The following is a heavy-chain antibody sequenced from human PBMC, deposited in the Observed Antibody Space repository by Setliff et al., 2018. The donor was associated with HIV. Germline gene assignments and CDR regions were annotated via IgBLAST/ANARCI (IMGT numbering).Heavy chain of an antibody. CDR2: IYHSGST. CDR3: ARAGSAAASPLDY. D-gene: IGHD6-6*01. J-gene: IGHJ4*02. V-gene: IGHV4-38-2*02. Sequence: PSETLSLTCTVSGYSISSGYYWGWIRQPPGKGLEWIGSIYHSGSTYYNPSLKSRVTISIDTSKNQLSLKLTSVTAADTAVYYCARAGSAAASPLDYWGQGTLVTVSS. CDR1: GYSISSGYY.